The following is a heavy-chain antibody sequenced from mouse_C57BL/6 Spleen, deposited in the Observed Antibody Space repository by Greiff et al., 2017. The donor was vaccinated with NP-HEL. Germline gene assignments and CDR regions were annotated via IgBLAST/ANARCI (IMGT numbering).Heavy chain of an antibody. J-gene: IGHJ3*01. CDR2: IWGVGST. V-gene: IGHV2-6*01. Sequence: VHLVESGPGLVAPSQSLSITCTVSGFSLTSYGVDWVRQSPGKGLEWLGVIWGVGSTNYNSALKSRLSISKDNSKSQVFLKMNSLQTDDTAMYYCASGKGWFAYWGQGTLVTVSA. CDR1: GFSLTSYG. CDR3: ASGKGWFAY.